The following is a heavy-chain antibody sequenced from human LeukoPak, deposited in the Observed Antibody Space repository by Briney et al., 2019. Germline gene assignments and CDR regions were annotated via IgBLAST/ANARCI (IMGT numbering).Heavy chain of an antibody. D-gene: IGHD3-22*01. CDR3: ARGEYYDSSGYYADY. CDR2: ISSSSSYI. J-gene: IGHJ4*02. Sequence: GGSLRLSCAASGFTFSNFGINWVRQAPGKGLEWVSSISSSSSYISYADSVKGRFTMSRDNANNSLYLQLNSLRAEGTAVYYCARGEYYDSSGYYADYWGQGTLVTVSS. CDR1: GFTFSNFG. V-gene: IGHV3-21*01.